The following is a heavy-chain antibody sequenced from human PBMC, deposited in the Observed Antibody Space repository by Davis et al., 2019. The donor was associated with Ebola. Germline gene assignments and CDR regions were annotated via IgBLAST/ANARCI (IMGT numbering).Heavy chain of an antibody. CDR1: GFTFSSYA. Sequence: GESLKISCAASGFTFSSYAMSWVRQAPGKGLEWVSGISTGGGVTIYADSVKGRFTISRDNSKNTLYLQMNSLRAEDTAVYYCAKAGGIVGATSDYWGQGTLVTVSS. CDR3: AKAGGIVGATSDY. CDR2: ISTGGGVT. D-gene: IGHD1-26*01. V-gene: IGHV3-23*01. J-gene: IGHJ4*02.